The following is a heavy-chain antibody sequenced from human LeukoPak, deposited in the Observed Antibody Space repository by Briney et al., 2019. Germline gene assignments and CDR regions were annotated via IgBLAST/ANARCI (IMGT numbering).Heavy chain of an antibody. V-gene: IGHV1-8*01. D-gene: IGHD3-3*01. Sequence: ASVKVSCKASGYTFTSYDINWLRQATGQGLEWMGWMNPNSGNTGYAQKFQGRVTMTRNTSISTAYMELSSLRSEDTAVYYCARGKYVLRFLEWLSADYYFDYWGQGTLVTVSS. CDR2: MNPNSGNT. CDR1: GYTFTSYD. CDR3: ARGKYVLRFLEWLSADYYFDY. J-gene: IGHJ4*02.